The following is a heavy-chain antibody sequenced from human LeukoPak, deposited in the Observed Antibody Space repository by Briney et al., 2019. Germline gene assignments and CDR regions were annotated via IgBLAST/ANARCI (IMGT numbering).Heavy chain of an antibody. J-gene: IGHJ4*02. D-gene: IGHD2-21*02. Sequence: PGGSLRLSCAASGFTFLNYAMSWVRQAPGKGLQWVSGISGRDDTTYYTDSPEGSTYYTNSAEGRLTISRDSSKNTVYLQIDSLGVEDTAVYYCAKCMSATGVCLNFDSWGQGSLVTVSS. V-gene: IGHV3-23*01. CDR1: GFTFLNYA. CDR3: AKCMSATGVCLNFDS. CDR2: ISGRDDTTYYTDSPEGST.